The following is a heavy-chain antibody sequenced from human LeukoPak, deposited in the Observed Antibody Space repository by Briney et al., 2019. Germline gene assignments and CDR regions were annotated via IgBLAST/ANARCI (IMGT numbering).Heavy chain of an antibody. CDR3: TRCGASHVEGFDYDFWSERRTENFDY. CDR2: IRSKAYGGTT. V-gene: IGHV3-49*04. Sequence: GGSLRLSCAASGFTFSNYAMSWVRQAPGKGLEWVGFIRSKAYGGTTEYAASVKGRFTISRDDSKSIAYLQMNSLKTEDTAVYYCTRCGASHVEGFDYDFWSERRTENFDYWGQGTLVTVSS. J-gene: IGHJ4*02. CDR1: GFTFSNYA. D-gene: IGHD3-3*01.